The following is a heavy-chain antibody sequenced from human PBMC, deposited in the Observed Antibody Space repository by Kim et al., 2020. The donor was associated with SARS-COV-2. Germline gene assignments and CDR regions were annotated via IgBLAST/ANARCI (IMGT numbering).Heavy chain of an antibody. D-gene: IGHD2-15*01. Sequence: GESLKISCKGSGYSFTSYWISWVRQMPGKGLEWMGRIDPSDSYTNYSPSFQGHVTFSADKSISTAYLQWSSLKASDTAMYYCARHGGSSVVTPGGDWFDPWGQGTLVTVSS. J-gene: IGHJ5*02. CDR3: ARHGGSSVVTPGGDWFDP. CDR1: GYSFTSYW. V-gene: IGHV5-10-1*01. CDR2: IDPSDSYT.